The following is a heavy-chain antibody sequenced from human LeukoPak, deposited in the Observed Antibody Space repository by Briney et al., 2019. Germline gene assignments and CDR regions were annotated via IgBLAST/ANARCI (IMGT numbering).Heavy chain of an antibody. CDR1: GFIVSSNY. Sequence: GGSLRLSCAASGFIVSSNYMSWVRQAPGKGPEWVSVISSGGNTYYADSVKGRFTISRDNSKNTLYLQMNGLRAEDTAVYYCAREVRGYYFDYWGQGTLVTVSS. D-gene: IGHD3-22*01. CDR3: AREVRGYYFDY. J-gene: IGHJ4*02. CDR2: ISSGGNT. V-gene: IGHV3-53*01.